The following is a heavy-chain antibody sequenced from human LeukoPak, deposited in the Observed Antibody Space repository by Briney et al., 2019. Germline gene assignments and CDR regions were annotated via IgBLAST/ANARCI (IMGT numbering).Heavy chain of an antibody. CDR3: ARGPDYDFWSGYRYFDY. V-gene: IGHV3-7*01. Sequence: GGSLRLSCAASGFTFSSYWMSWVRQAPGKGLEWVANIKQDGSEKYYVDSVKGRSTISRDNAKNSLYLQMNSLRAEDTAVYYCARGPDYDFWSGYRYFDYWGQGTLVTVSS. CDR2: IKQDGSEK. J-gene: IGHJ4*02. CDR1: GFTFSSYW. D-gene: IGHD3-3*01.